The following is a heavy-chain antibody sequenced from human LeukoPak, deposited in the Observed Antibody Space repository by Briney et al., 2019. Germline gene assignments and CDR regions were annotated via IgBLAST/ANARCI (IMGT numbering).Heavy chain of an antibody. V-gene: IGHV1-69*13. Sequence: SVKVSCKASGGTLSSYAISWVRQAPGQGLERMGGIIPIFGTANYAQKFQGRVTITADESTSTAYMELSSLRSEDTAVYYCAANYYDSSGYYYENDYWGQGTLVTVSS. CDR3: AANYYDSSGYYYENDY. D-gene: IGHD3-22*01. J-gene: IGHJ4*02. CDR2: IIPIFGTA. CDR1: GGTLSSYA.